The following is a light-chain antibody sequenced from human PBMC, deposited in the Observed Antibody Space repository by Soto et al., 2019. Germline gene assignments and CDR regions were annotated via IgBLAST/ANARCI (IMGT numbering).Light chain of an antibody. CDR2: AAS. CDR3: QQAYTFPLLT. V-gene: IGKV1-12*01. Sequence: DIPMTQSPSSVSASVGDRVTITCRASQDIAGWLAWYQHKPGKAPKLLISAASSLQSGVPSRFNGSGSGLEFTLTINSLQPEDFSTYYCQQAYTFPLLTFGGGTKVEI. CDR1: QDIAGW. J-gene: IGKJ4*01.